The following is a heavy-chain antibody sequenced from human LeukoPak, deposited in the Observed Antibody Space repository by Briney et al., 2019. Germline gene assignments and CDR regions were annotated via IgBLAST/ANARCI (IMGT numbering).Heavy chain of an antibody. J-gene: IGHJ6*02. CDR1: GYTFTSYD. D-gene: IGHD3-3*01. Sequence: ASVKVSCKASGYTFTSYDVNWVRQATGQGLEWMGWMNPNSGNTGYAQEFQGRVTMTRNTSISTAYMELSSLRSEDTAVYYCARVRYLYDFWSGYYPDYYYYGMDVWGQGTTVTVSS. CDR3: ARVRYLYDFWSGYYPDYYYYGMDV. CDR2: MNPNSGNT. V-gene: IGHV1-8*01.